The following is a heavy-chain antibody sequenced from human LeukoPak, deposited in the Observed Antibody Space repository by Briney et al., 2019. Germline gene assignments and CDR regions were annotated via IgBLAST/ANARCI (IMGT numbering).Heavy chain of an antibody. CDR1: GGSISSYY. V-gene: IGHV4-4*07. Sequence: PSETLSLTCTVSGGSISSYYWSWIRQPAGKGLEWIGRIYTSGSTNYNPSLKSRVTMSVDTSKNQFSLKLSSVTAADTAAYYCARASARAGQWLVAYFDYWGQGTLVTVSS. J-gene: IGHJ4*02. CDR2: IYTSGST. D-gene: IGHD6-19*01. CDR3: ARASARAGQWLVAYFDY.